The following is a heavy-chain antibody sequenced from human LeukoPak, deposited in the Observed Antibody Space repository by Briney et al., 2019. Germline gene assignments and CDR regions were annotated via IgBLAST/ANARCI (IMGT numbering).Heavy chain of an antibody. CDR2: FYTSGGT. J-gene: IGHJ4*02. CDR1: GASMSGVSMSDFY. V-gene: IGHV4-4*07. CDR3: ATGSGDFDR. Sequence: SETLSLTCTLSGASMSGVSMSDFYWSWIRQPAGKGLEWIGRFYTSGGTKYHPSLKSRVTMSVDTSKSQFSLNLSSVTAADTAVYYCATGSGDFDRWGQGTLVTVSS. D-gene: IGHD3-10*01.